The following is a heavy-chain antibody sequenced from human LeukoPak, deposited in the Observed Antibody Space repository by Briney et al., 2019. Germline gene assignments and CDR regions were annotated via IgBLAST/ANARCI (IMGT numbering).Heavy chain of an antibody. D-gene: IGHD2-21*02. V-gene: IGHV1-18*01. CDR1: GYTFTSYG. CDR2: ISAYNGNT. CDR3: ATGVRVVVTAYDY. J-gene: IGHJ4*02. Sequence: ASVQVSCKASGYTFTSYGISWVRQAPGQGLEWMGWISAYNGNTNYAQKFQGRVTMTEDTSTDTAYMELSSLRSEDTAVYYCATGVRVVVTAYDYWGQGTLVTVSS.